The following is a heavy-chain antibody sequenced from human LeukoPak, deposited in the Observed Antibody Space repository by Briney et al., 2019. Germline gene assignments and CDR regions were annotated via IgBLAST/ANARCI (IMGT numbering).Heavy chain of an antibody. Sequence: ASVKVSCKASGYTFTSYAMHWVRQAPGQRLEWMGWINADNGNTKYSQKFQGRVTITRDTSASTAYMELSSLRSEDTAVYYCARDNLWFGPGGMDVWGKGTTVTVSS. J-gene: IGHJ6*04. D-gene: IGHD3-10*01. CDR1: GYTFTSYA. V-gene: IGHV1-3*01. CDR2: INADNGNT. CDR3: ARDNLWFGPGGMDV.